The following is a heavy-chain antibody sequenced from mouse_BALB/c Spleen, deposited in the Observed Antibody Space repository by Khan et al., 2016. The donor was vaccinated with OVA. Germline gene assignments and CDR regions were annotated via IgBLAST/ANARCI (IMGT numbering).Heavy chain of an antibody. Sequence: QVQLKQSGPELVKPGASVKMSCKASGYTFTDYVITWVRQRTGQGLEWIGEIYPGSGNSYYNEKFKDKATLTADKSSNTAYMQLSSLTSEDSAVYFCARARYVGVWGAGTTVTVSS. V-gene: IGHV1-77*01. J-gene: IGHJ1*01. CDR2: IYPGSGNS. CDR1: GYTFTDYV. CDR3: ARARYVGV.